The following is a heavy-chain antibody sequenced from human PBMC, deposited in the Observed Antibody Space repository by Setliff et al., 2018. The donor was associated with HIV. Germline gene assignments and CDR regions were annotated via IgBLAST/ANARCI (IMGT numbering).Heavy chain of an antibody. J-gene: IGHJ6*03. CDR2: ISSSSTYV. Sequence: PGESLKISCAASGFTFSTSNMNWVRQAPGKGLEWVSSISSSSTYVYYADSVKGRFTVSRDNAKNSLYLHMNSLRAEDTAVYYCARAQDVWGSYRYTNYYYYMDVWSKGTTVTVSS. CDR1: GFTFSTSN. D-gene: IGHD3-16*02. CDR3: ARAQDVWGSYRYTNYYYYMDV. V-gene: IGHV3-21*01.